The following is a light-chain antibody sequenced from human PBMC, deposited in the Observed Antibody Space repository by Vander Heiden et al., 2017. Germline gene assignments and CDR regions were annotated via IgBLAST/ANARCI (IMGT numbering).Light chain of an antibody. J-gene: IGKJ4*01. CDR2: AAS. CDR3: QQYNSYPLT. V-gene: IGKV1-16*02. Sequence: DIQMTQSSSSLSASVGDRVTITCRASRGIYDYLAWFQQKPGKAPQPLIYAASSLQSGVPSKFSGSGSGTDFTLTISSLQPEDSATYYCQQYNSYPLTFGGGTKVEIK. CDR1: RGIYDY.